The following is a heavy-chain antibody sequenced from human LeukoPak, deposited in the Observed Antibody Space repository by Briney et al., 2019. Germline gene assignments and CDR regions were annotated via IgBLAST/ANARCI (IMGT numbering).Heavy chain of an antibody. CDR3: VRRPVGAHPFDY. D-gene: IGHD1-26*01. J-gene: IGHJ4*02. V-gene: IGHV3-48*01. CDR2: ITSGSDTI. CDR1: GFIYSSYS. Sequence: GGSLRLSCAASGFIYSSYSMNWVRQAPGKGLVWVSYITSGSDTIFYAVCVKGRFTISRDNARNSLYLQMNSVGVEDTAVYYCVRRPVGAHPFDYWGQGTLVTVSS.